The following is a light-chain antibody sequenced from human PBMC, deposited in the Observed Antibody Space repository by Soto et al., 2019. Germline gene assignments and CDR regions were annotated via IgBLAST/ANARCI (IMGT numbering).Light chain of an antibody. J-gene: IGKJ1*01. CDR2: VAS. V-gene: IGKV1-27*01. CDR3: QKYNSAPWT. Sequence: DIQMTQSPSSLSASVGDRVTITCRASQGISNYLAWYQQQPGKVPKLLIYVASTLQSGVPSRFSGSGSGTDITITINSLQPEDVATYYSQKYNSAPWTFGQGTKIEIK. CDR1: QGISNY.